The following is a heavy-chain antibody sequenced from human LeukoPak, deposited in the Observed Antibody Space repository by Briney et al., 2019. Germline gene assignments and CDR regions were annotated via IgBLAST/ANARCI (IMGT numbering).Heavy chain of an antibody. V-gene: IGHV4-59*01. CDR2: IYYSGST. J-gene: IGHJ5*02. CDR3: ARDYYDLGDNWFDP. Sequence: PSETLSLTCTVSGGSISSYYWSWIRQPPGKGLEWIGYIYYSGSTNYNPSLKSRVTISEDTSKNQFSLKLSSVTAADTAVYYCARDYYDLGDNWFDPWGQGTLVTVSS. D-gene: IGHD3-22*01. CDR1: GGSISSYY.